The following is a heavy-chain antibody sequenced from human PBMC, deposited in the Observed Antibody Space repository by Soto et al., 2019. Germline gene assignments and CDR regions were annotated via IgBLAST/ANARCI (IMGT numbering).Heavy chain of an antibody. J-gene: IGHJ6*04. Sequence: SETLSLTCAAYGGSFSGYYWSWIRQPPGKGLEWIGEINHSGSTNYNPSLKSRVTISVDTSKNQFSLKLSSVTAADTAVYYCGRPGFRGTNGVFALNYYYYYGMDGWGKGTTVTVSS. CDR1: GGSFSGYY. D-gene: IGHD2-8*01. CDR3: GRPGFRGTNGVFALNYYYYYGMDG. V-gene: IGHV4-34*01. CDR2: INHSGST.